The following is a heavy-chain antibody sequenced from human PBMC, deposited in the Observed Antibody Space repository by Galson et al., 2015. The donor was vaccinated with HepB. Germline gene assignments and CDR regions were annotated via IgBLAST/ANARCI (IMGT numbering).Heavy chain of an antibody. CDR3: AKVETDIVVVPADDPYYYYYMDV. CDR2: ISYDGSNK. J-gene: IGHJ6*03. V-gene: IGHV3-30*18. Sequence: SLRLSCAASGFTFSSYGMHWVRQAPGKGLEWVAVISYDGSNKYYADSVKGRFTISRDNSKNTLCLQMNSLRAEDTAVYYCAKVETDIVVVPADDPYYYYYMDVWGKGTTVTVSS. D-gene: IGHD2-2*01. CDR1: GFTFSSYG.